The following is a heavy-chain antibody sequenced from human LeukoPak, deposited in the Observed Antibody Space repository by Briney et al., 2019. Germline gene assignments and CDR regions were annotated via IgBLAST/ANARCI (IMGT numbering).Heavy chain of an antibody. CDR2: INSRSSTI. Sequence: QAGGSLRLSCAASGFTFSTHDVNWVRQAPGKGLEWVSFINSRSSTIYYADSVKGRFTISRDNAKNSLYLQMNSLRAEDTAVYYCARDLVVVVPGVTEFLYYYYMDVWGKGTTVTVSS. J-gene: IGHJ6*03. CDR1: GFTFSTHD. V-gene: IGHV3-48*01. CDR3: ARDLVVVVPGVTEFLYYYYMDV. D-gene: IGHD2-2*01.